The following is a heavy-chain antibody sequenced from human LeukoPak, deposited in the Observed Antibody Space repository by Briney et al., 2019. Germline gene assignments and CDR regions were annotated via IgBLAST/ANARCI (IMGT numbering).Heavy chain of an antibody. V-gene: IGHV1-69*13. CDR3: AREAVPAAINYYYMDV. Sequence: GASVKVSCKASGGTFSSYAISWVRQAPGQGLEWMGGIIPIFGTANYAQKFQGRVTITADESTSTAYMELSSPRSEDTAVYYCAREAVPAAINYYYMDVWGKGTTVTVSS. J-gene: IGHJ6*03. D-gene: IGHD2-2*02. CDR1: GGTFSSYA. CDR2: IIPIFGTA.